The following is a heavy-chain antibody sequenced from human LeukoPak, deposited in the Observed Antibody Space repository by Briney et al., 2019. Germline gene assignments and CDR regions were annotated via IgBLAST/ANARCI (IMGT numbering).Heavy chain of an antibody. CDR2: IYYSGST. D-gene: IGHD3-22*01. V-gene: IGHV4-59*01. CDR3: ARGSGTYYYDSSGYWFDY. CDR1: GGSISSYY. Sequence: PSETLSLTCTVSGGSISSYYWSWIRQPPGKGLEWIGYIYYSGSTNYNPSLKSRVTISVDTSKNQFSLKLSSVTAADTAVYYCARGSGTYYYDSSGYWFDYWGQGTLVTVSS. J-gene: IGHJ4*02.